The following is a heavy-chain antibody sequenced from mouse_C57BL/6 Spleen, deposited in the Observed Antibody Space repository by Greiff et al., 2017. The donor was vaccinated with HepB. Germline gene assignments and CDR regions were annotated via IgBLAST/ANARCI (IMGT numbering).Heavy chain of an antibody. CDR1: GYTFTDYY. CDR3: AREAANWDRGYFDY. J-gene: IGHJ2*01. V-gene: IGHV1-76*01. Sequence: QVQLKESGAELVRPGASVKLSCKASGYTFTDYYINWVKQRPGQGLEWIARIYPGSGNTYYNEKFKGKATLTAEKSSSTAYMQLSSLTSEDSAVYFCAREAANWDRGYFDYWGQGTTLTVSS. D-gene: IGHD4-1*01. CDR2: IYPGSGNT.